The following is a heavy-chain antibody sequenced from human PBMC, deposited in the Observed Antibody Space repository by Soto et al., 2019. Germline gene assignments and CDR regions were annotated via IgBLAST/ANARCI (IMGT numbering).Heavy chain of an antibody. D-gene: IGHD2-21*02. CDR3: ARVCGGDCHYGMDV. CDR2: IYYSGST. CDR1: GGSISNRSYY. J-gene: IGHJ6*02. Sequence: PSETLSLTCTVSGGSISNRSYYWGWIRQHPGKGLEWIGYIYYSGSTYYNPSLKSRVTISVDTSKNQFSLKLSSVTAADTAVYYCARVCGGDCHYGMDVWGQGTTVTVS. V-gene: IGHV4-31*03.